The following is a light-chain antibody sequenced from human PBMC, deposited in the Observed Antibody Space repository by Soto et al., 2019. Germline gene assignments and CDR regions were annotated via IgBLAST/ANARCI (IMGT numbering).Light chain of an antibody. CDR3: SSYTSSSTPWV. CDR2: DVS. J-gene: IGLJ3*02. V-gene: IGLV2-14*01. CDR1: SSDVGGYNY. Sequence: QSALTQPASVSGSPGQSITISCTGTSSDVGGYNYVSWYQQHPGKAPKLMIYDVSNRPSGVSNRFSGSKSGNTASLTISGLQAEDEADYYFSSYTSSSTPWVFGGATKVTVL.